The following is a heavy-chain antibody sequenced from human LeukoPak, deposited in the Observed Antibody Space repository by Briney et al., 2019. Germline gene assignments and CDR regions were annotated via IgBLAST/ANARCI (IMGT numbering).Heavy chain of an antibody. CDR2: FYVGGAT. V-gene: IGHV3-53*01. Sequence: PGGSLRLSCAVSGFSVTNNYMSWVRQARGRGVEWVSVFYVGGATYLVDSVKGRFILYSDKSEKTISLQLKSLTAEHPAVYLFVRIDGYNSFVYWGQGTLVTVSS. J-gene: IGHJ4*02. CDR1: GFSVTNNY. CDR3: VRIDGYNSFVY. D-gene: IGHD5-24*01.